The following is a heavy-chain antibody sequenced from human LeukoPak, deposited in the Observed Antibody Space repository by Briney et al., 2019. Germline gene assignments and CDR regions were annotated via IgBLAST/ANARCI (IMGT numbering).Heavy chain of an antibody. D-gene: IGHD3-3*01. CDR1: GGSFSGYY. CDR2: IYTSGST. CDR3: AREGFLEWLFHWFDP. Sequence: PSETLSLTCAVYGGSFSGYYWSWIRQPAGKGLEWIGRIYTSGSTNYNPSLKSRVTMSVDTSKNQFSLKLSSVTAADTAVYYCAREGFLEWLFHWFDPWGQGTLVTVSS. J-gene: IGHJ5*02. V-gene: IGHV4-4*07.